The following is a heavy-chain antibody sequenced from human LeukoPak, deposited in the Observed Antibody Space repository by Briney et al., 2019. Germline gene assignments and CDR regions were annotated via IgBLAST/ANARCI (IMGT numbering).Heavy chain of an antibody. CDR2: ISSSSSYI. CDR3: ARGSRDGYKDY. J-gene: IGHJ4*02. CDR1: GLTFSSYS. D-gene: IGHD5-24*01. Sequence: GSLRLSCSASGLTFSSYSMNWVRQAPGKGLEWVSSISSSSSYIYYADSVKGRFTISRDNAKNSLYLQMNSLRAEDTAVYYCARGSRDGYKDYWGQGTLVTVSS. V-gene: IGHV3-21*01.